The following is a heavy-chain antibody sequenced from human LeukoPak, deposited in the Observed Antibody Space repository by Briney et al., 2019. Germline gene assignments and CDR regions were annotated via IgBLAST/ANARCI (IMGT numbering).Heavy chain of an antibody. CDR2: INSDGSST. CDR1: GFTFTNYW. D-gene: IGHD3-22*01. CDR3: ARVAGSGYYYTDY. Sequence: GWSLRLSCAASGFTFTNYWMYWVRQAPGKGLVWVSHINSDGSSTSYADSVRGRFTISRDNAKSTLYLQMNSLRAEDTAVYYCARVAGSGYYYTDYWGQGTLVTVSS. J-gene: IGHJ4*02. V-gene: IGHV3-74*01.